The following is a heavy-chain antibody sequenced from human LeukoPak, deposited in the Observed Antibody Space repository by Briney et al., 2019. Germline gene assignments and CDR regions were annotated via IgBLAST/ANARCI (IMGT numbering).Heavy chain of an antibody. J-gene: IGHJ4*02. CDR3: ARQGSEIVY. V-gene: IGHV3-11*01. CDR2: ISSSGDTI. CDR1: GFTLSHYY. Sequence: KPGGSLRLSCAASGFTLSHYYMTWIRQAPGKGLEWLSCISSSGDTIYYADSVKGRFTVSRDNAENSLYLQMNSLRAEDTAMYYCARQGSEIVYWGQGTLVTVSS.